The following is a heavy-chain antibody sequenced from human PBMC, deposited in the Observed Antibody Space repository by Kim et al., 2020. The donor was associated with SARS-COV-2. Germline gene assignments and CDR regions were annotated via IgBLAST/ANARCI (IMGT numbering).Heavy chain of an antibody. D-gene: IGHD1-26*01. V-gene: IGHV3-53*01. CDR2: IYSGGST. Sequence: GGSLRLSCAASGFTVSSNYMSWVRQAPGKGLEWVSVIYSGGSTYYADSVKGRFTISRDNSKNTLYLQMNSLRAEDTAVYYCARSSWELHPRGYFDYWGQGTLVTVSS. CDR3: ARSSWELHPRGYFDY. J-gene: IGHJ4*02. CDR1: GFTVSSNY.